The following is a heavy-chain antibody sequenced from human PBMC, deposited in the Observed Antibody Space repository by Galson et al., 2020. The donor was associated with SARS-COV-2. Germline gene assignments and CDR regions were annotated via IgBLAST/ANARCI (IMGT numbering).Heavy chain of an antibody. CDR2: IVVGSGKT. CDR3: AAFVGNNPAY. CDR1: GFRFTASA. J-gene: IGHJ4*02. V-gene: IGHV1-58*01. D-gene: IGHD1-26*01. Sequence: SVKVSCKTSGFRFTASAVQWVRQARGQRLEWIGWIVVGSGKTNYAQKIQERVTITRDMSTTTAYMELSSLRSEDTAVYYCAAFVGNNPAYWGQGTLVSVSS.